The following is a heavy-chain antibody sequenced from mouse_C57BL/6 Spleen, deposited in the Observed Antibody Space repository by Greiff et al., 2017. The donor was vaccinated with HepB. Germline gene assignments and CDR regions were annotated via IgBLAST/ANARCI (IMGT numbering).Heavy chain of an antibody. Sequence: VQLQESGAELVRPGTSVKVSCKASGYAFTNYLIEWVKQRPGQGLEWIGVINPGSGGTNYNEKFKGKATLTADKSSSTAYMQLNSLTSEDSAVYFCATHYYGSSFDYWGQGTTLTVSS. V-gene: IGHV1-54*01. CDR3: ATHYYGSSFDY. CDR2: INPGSGGT. J-gene: IGHJ2*01. D-gene: IGHD1-1*01. CDR1: GYAFTNYL.